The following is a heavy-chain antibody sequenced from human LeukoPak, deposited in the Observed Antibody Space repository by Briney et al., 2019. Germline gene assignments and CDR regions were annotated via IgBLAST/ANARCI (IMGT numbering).Heavy chain of an antibody. CDR2: ISSSSSTI. V-gene: IGHV3-48*01. CDR1: GFTFSSYS. CDR3: AKVSSEYSSSSMGGPVDY. Sequence: GGSLRLSCAASGFTFSSYSMNWVRQAPGKGLEWVSYISSSSSTIYYADSVKGRFTISRDNSKNTLYLQMNSLRAEDTAVYYCAKVSSEYSSSSMGGPVDYWGQGTLVTVSS. J-gene: IGHJ4*02. D-gene: IGHD6-6*01.